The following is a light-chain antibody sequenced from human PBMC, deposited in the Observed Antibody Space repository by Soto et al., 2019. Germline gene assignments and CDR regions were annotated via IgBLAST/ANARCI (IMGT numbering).Light chain of an antibody. CDR1: SSDVGGYDY. CDR3: SSHTTSNTRV. Sequence: QSALTQPASVSGSPGQSITISCTGTSSDVGGYDYVSWYQHHPGKAPKLLIYDVSSGPSGVSNRFSGSKSGNTASLTISGLQAEDEADYYCSSHTTSNTRVFGGGTKVTVL. CDR2: DVS. V-gene: IGLV2-14*03. J-gene: IGLJ3*02.